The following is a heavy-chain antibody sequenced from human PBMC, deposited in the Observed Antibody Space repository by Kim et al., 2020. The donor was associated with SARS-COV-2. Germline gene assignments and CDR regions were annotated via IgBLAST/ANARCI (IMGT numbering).Heavy chain of an antibody. CDR3: ARDWNSHRRFDP. D-gene: IGHD1-7*01. Sequence: NYARKFQGRVTITPDESTSTAYMELSSLRSEDTAVYYCARDWNSHRRFDPWGQGTLVTVSS. V-gene: IGHV1-69*01. J-gene: IGHJ5*02.